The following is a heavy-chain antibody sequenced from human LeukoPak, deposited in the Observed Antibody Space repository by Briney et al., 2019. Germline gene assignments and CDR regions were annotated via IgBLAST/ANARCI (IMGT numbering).Heavy chain of an antibody. Sequence: GGSLRLSCAASGFTFDDYAMHWVRQAPGKGLEWVSGISWNSGSIGYADSVKGRFTISRDNAKNSLYLQMNSLRAEDTALYYCAKDREYSSGWFMYFDYWGQGTLVTVSS. V-gene: IGHV3-9*01. J-gene: IGHJ4*02. D-gene: IGHD6-19*01. CDR3: AKDREYSSGWFMYFDY. CDR1: GFTFDDYA. CDR2: ISWNSGSI.